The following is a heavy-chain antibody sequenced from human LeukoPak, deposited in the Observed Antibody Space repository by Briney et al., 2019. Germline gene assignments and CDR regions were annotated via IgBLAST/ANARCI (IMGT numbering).Heavy chain of an antibody. Sequence: PSETLSLTCTVSGGSISSYYWSWIRQPPGKGLEWIGHIYYSGSTNYNPSLKSRVIISADTSKNQFSLKLSSVTAADTAVYYCARVEVVATIGRRAFDIWGQGTMVTVSS. CDR3: ARVEVVATIGRRAFDI. J-gene: IGHJ3*02. V-gene: IGHV4-59*01. D-gene: IGHD5-12*01. CDR2: IYYSGST. CDR1: GGSISSYY.